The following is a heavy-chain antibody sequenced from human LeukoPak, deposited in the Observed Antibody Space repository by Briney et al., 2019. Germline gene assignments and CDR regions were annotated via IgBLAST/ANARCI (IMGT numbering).Heavy chain of an antibody. V-gene: IGHV3-74*01. CDR3: ARDGGGSSGMDV. Sequence: GGSLRLSCAASGFIFTDYWMHWVRQGPGKELVWVARISGDGRGTTYADSVKGRFTISRDNAKSTAFLQMKSLRAEDTGIYYCARDGGGSSGMDVWGQGTTVTVSS. CDR1: GFIFTDYW. D-gene: IGHD5-12*01. CDR2: ISGDGRGT. J-gene: IGHJ6*02.